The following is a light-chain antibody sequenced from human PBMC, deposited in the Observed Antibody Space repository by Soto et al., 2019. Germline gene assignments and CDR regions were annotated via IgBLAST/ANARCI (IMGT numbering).Light chain of an antibody. V-gene: IGKV3-20*01. CDR1: QIISSTY. CDR2: GAS. J-gene: IGKJ2*01. Sequence: DIVLTQSPCTLSLSPGERATLSCRASQIISSTYLGWYQQKPGQAPRPLIYGASSRATGIPDRVSGSGSGTDFTSTISRLEPEDFAVYYCQHYGTSLYTFGQGTKLESK. CDR3: QHYGTSLYT.